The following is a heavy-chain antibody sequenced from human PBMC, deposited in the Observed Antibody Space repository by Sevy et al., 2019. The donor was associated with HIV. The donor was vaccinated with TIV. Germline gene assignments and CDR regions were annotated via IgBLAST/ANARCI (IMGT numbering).Heavy chain of an antibody. CDR3: SGVSVKPDYCNYARAPRHYYGMDV. Sequence: SETLSLTCTVSGGSVSSGSYYWSWIRQPPGKGLEWIGYIYYSGSTNYNPSLNSRVTISVDTSKNQFSLKLSAVTAADTAVDYCSGVSVKPDYCNYARAPRHYYGMDVWGQGTTVTVSS. V-gene: IGHV4-61*01. CDR2: IYYSGST. CDR1: GGSVSSGSYY. D-gene: IGHD4-4*01. J-gene: IGHJ6*02.